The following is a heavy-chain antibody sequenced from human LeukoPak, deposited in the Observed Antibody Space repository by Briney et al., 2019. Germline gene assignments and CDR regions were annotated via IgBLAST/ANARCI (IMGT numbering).Heavy chain of an antibody. J-gene: IGHJ3*02. CDR2: IYHSGST. Sequence: SETLSLTCTVSGYSISSGYYWGWIRQPPGKGLEWIGSIYHSGSTYYHPSLKSRVTISVDTSKNQFSLKLSSVTAADTAVYYCASPKAVAGAFDAFDIWGQGTMVTVSS. CDR3: ASPKAVAGAFDAFDI. D-gene: IGHD6-19*01. CDR1: GYSISSGYY. V-gene: IGHV4-38-2*02.